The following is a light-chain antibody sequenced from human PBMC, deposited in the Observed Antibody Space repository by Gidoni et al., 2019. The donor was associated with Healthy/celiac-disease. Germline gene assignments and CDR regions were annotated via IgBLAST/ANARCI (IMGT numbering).Light chain of an antibody. Sequence: DIQMTQSPSTLSASVGDRVTITCRDSQSISSWLAWYQQKPGKAPNLLIYKASSLESGVPSRFSGSGSGTEFTLTISSLQPDDFATYYCQQYNSYPWTFGQGTKVEIK. CDR3: QQYNSYPWT. J-gene: IGKJ1*01. CDR2: KAS. V-gene: IGKV1-5*03. CDR1: QSISSW.